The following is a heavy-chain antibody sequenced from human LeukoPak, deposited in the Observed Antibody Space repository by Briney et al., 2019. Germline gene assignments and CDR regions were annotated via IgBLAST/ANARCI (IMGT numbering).Heavy chain of an antibody. CDR2: IGPGGDT. CDR1: GFSFTAYS. CDR3: ARRFDS. V-gene: IGHV3-69-1*01. Sequence: HGGSLRLSCAASGFSFTAYSMNWVRQAPGRGLQWISYIGPGGDTYYADSVTGRFTVSRDTAKNSLYLQMNGLRVEDTAVYYCARRFDSWGQGTLVTVSS. J-gene: IGHJ4*02.